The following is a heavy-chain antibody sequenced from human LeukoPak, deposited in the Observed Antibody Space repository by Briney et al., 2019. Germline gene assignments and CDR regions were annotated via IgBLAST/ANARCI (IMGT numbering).Heavy chain of an antibody. Sequence: SETLSPTCAVSGYSIISGYFWGWIRQPPGKGLEWIGTIYHSGSTYYNPSLKSRVTISVDTSKDQFSLKLSSVTAADTAVYFCAKSGYDYPPYFDYWGQGTLVTVSS. CDR3: AKSGYDYPPYFDY. J-gene: IGHJ4*02. CDR2: IYHSGST. D-gene: IGHD5-12*01. V-gene: IGHV4-38-2*01. CDR1: GYSIISGYF.